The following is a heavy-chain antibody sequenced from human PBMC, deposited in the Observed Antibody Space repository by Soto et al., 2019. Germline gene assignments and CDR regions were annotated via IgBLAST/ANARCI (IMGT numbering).Heavy chain of an antibody. J-gene: IGHJ6*02. V-gene: IGHV1-18*01. CDR3: AREGPATYYDAGMDV. Sequence: QVQLVQSGGEVKKPGASVKVSCKTSGYSFTTYGISWVRQAPGQGLEWMGWISAYNGNTNYAQKLQGRVTMATDTTTSTAYMGRRRLRSDDTAVYYCAREGPATYYDAGMDVWGQGSTVTVSS. CDR1: GYSFTTYG. CDR2: ISAYNGNT.